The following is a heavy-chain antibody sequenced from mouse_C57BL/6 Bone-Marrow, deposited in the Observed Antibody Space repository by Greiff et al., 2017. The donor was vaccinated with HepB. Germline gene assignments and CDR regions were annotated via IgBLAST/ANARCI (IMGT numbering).Heavy chain of an antibody. CDR2: IDPSDIYT. Sequence: VQLQQPGAELVKPGASVKLSCKASGYTFTSYWMQWVKQRPGQGLEWIGEIDPSDIYTNYNQKFKGKATLTVDTSSSTAYMQLSSLTSEDSAVYYCARDYGSSYEDYFDYWGQGTTLTVSS. CDR1: GYTFTSYW. D-gene: IGHD1-1*01. J-gene: IGHJ2*01. V-gene: IGHV1-50*01. CDR3: ARDYGSSYEDYFDY.